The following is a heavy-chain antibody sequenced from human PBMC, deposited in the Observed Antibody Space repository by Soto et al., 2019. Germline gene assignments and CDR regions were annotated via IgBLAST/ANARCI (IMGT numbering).Heavy chain of an antibody. Sequence: QVQLQQWGAGLLKPSETLSLTCAVYGGSFSGYYWSWIRQPPGKGLEWIGEINHSGSTNYNPSLKDRVTISVDTSKNQFSLKLSSVTAADTAVYYCARDDATLSPDYWGQGTLVTVSS. V-gene: IGHV4-34*01. CDR1: GGSFSGYY. J-gene: IGHJ4*02. CDR2: INHSGST. D-gene: IGHD1-1*01. CDR3: ARDDATLSPDY.